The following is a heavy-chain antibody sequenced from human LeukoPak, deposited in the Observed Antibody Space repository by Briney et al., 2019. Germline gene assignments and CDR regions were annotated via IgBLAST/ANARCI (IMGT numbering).Heavy chain of an antibody. CDR3: ARGDRYGNADYYYAMDV. J-gene: IGHJ6*02. D-gene: IGHD5-18*01. V-gene: IGHV3-30*04. CDR1: GFPFSSYA. CDR2: ISYDGSDK. Sequence: GGSLRLSCAASGFPFSSYALHWVRQAPGKGLEWVAVISYDGSDKYYADSVKGRFTISRDNSKNTLYLQMNSLRTEDTAVYYCARGDRYGNADYYYAMDVWGQGTTVTVSS.